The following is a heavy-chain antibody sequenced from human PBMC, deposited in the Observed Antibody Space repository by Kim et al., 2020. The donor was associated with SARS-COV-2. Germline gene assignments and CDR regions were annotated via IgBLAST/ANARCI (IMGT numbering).Heavy chain of an antibody. V-gene: IGHV4-39*01. J-gene: IGHJ4*02. CDR2: IYYSGST. CDR1: GGSISSSSYY. CDR3: ASVSRSGYYFLDY. D-gene: IGHD3-22*01. Sequence: SETLSLTCTVSGGSISSSSYYWGWIRQPPGKGLEWIGSIYYSGSTYYNPSLKSRVTISVDTSKNQFSLKLSSVTAADTAVYYCASVSRSGYYFLDYWGQGTLVTVSS.